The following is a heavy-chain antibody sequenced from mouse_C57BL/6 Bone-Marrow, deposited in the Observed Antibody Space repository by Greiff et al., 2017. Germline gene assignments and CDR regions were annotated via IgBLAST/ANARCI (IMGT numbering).Heavy chain of an antibody. CDR1: GFTFSSYA. J-gene: IGHJ2*01. Sequence: EVKLQESGGGLVKPGGSLKLSCAASGFTFSSYAMSWVRQTPEKRLEWVATISDGGSYTYYPDNVKGRFTISRDNAKNNLYLQMSHLKSEDTAMYYCARGYGSDYWGQGTTLTVSS. V-gene: IGHV5-4*03. D-gene: IGHD1-1*01. CDR2: ISDGGSYT. CDR3: ARGYGSDY.